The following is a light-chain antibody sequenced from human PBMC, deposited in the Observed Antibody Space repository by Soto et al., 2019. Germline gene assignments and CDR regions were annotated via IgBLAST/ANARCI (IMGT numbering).Light chain of an antibody. V-gene: IGLV1-44*01. J-gene: IGLJ1*01. Sequence: QSVVTQPPSASESPGQRVTISCSGSSSNVGSNAVNWYQQLPGTAPTLLIYSNNERLSGVPDRFSGSKSGTSASLAISGLQSEDEADYYCAKWDDSLNGYVFGTGTKVTVL. CDR1: SSNVGSNA. CDR3: AKWDDSLNGYV. CDR2: SNN.